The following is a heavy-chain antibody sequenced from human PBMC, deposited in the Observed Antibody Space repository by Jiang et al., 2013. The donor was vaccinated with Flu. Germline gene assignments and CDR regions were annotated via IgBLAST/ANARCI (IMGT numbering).Heavy chain of an antibody. Sequence: STRYNPSLKSRVTISVDTSKNQFSLRLSSVTTADTAVYYCARLRWSNDAFDIWGQGTMVTVSS. V-gene: IGHV4-59*01. J-gene: IGHJ3*02. CDR2: ST. D-gene: IGHD4-23*01. CDR3: ARLRWSNDAFDI.